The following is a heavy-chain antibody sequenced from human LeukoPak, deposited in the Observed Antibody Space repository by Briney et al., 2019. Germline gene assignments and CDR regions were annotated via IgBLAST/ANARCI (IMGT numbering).Heavy chain of an antibody. CDR2: IIPIFGTA. V-gene: IGHV1-69*06. Sequence: SVKVSCKASGGTFSSYAISWVRQAPGQGLEWMGGIIPIFGTANYAQKFQGRVTITADKSTSTAYMELSSLRSEDTAVCYCATLGYCSSTSCYPQTNSVDYWGQGTLVTVSS. D-gene: IGHD2-2*01. CDR3: ATLGYCSSTSCYPQTNSVDY. CDR1: GGTFSSYA. J-gene: IGHJ4*02.